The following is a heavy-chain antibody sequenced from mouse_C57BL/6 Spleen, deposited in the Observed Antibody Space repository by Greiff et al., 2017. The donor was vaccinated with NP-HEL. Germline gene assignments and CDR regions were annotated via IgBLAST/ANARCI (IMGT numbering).Heavy chain of an antibody. CDR3: ARAAGPWYFDV. Sequence: VQLQQSGPELVKPGASVKISCKASGYSFTGYYMNWVKQSPEKSLEWIGEINPSTGGTTYNQKFKAKATLTVDKSSSTAYMQLKSLTSEDSAVYYCARAAGPWYFDVWGTGTTVTVSS. J-gene: IGHJ1*03. CDR2: INPSTGGT. CDR1: GYSFTGYY. V-gene: IGHV1-42*01. D-gene: IGHD3-3*01.